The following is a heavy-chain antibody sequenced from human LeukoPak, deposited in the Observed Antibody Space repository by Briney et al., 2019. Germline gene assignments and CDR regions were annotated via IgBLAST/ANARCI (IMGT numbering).Heavy chain of an antibody. J-gene: IGHJ3*02. D-gene: IGHD2-21*01. CDR3: ARDKEIAPPDAFDI. CDR1: GYTFTGYY. CDR2: INPNSGGT. V-gene: IGHV1-2*02. Sequence: ASVKVSCKASGYTFTGYYMHWVRQAPGQGLEWMGWINPNSGGTNYAQKFQGRVTMTRDTSISTAYMELSRLRSDDTAVYYCARDKEIAPPDAFDIWGQGTMVTVSS.